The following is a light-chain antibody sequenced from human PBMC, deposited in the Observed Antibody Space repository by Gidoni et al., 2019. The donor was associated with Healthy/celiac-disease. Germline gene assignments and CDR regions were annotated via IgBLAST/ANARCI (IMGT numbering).Light chain of an antibody. J-gene: IGKJ1*01. V-gene: IGKV3-20*01. CDR2: GAS. CDR3: QQYGSSPWT. Sequence: EIVLPQSPGTLSLSPGERATLSCRASQSVSTSYSAWYQQKPGQAPRLLIYGASSRAPGIPDRFSGSGSGTDFTLTISRLEPEDFAVYYCQQYGSSPWTFGQGTKVEIK. CDR1: QSVSTSY.